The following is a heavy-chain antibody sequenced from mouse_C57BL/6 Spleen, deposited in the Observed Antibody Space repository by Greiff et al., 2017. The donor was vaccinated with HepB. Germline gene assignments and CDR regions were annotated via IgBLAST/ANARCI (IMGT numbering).Heavy chain of an antibody. CDR2: IYPGDGDT. V-gene: IGHV1-82*01. D-gene: IGHD2-2*01. CDR1: GYAFSSSW. CDR3: AREVLWLLYAMDY. Sequence: VQLQESGPELVKPGASVKISCKASGYAFSSSWMNWVKQRPGKGLEWIGRIYPGDGDTNYNGKFKGKATLTADKSSSTAYMQLSSLTSEDSAVYFCAREVLWLLYAMDYWGQGTSVTVSS. J-gene: IGHJ4*01.